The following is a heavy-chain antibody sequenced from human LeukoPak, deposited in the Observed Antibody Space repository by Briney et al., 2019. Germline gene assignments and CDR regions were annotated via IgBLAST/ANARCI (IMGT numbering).Heavy chain of an antibody. CDR2: INPSGGST. CDR1: GGTFSSYA. D-gene: IGHD5-24*01. CDR3: ARARDGYNDNWFDP. Sequence: ASVKVSCKASGGTFSSYAISWVRQAPGQGLEWMGIINPSGGSTSNAQKFQGRVTMTRDMSTSTVYMELSSLRSEDTAVYYCARARDGYNDNWFDPWGQGTLVTVSS. J-gene: IGHJ5*02. V-gene: IGHV1-46*01.